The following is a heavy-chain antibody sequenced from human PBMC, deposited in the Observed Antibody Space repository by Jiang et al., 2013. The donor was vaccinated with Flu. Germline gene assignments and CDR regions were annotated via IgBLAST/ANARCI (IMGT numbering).Heavy chain of an antibody. V-gene: IGHV2-5*02. J-gene: IGHJ4*02. CDR1: GFSLSTSGVG. D-gene: IGHD6-6*01. CDR2: IYWDDDK. Sequence: KPTQTLTLTCTFSGFSLSTSGVGVGWIRQPPGKALEWLALIYWDDDKRYSPSLKSRLTITKDTSKNQVVLTMTNMDPVDTATYYCAHGRPPRKYSSSSLGFDYWGQGTLVTVSS. CDR3: AHGRPPRKYSSSSLGFDY.